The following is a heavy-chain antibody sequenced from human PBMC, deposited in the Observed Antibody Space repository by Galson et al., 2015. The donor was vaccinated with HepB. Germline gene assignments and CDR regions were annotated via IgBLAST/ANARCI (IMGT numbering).Heavy chain of an antibody. CDR3: AREGRYDCSSGTCYGDFDY. CDR1: GFTFSIYW. CDR2: ISIDGSST. V-gene: IGHV3-74*03. Sequence: SLRLSCAASGFTFSIYWMHWVRQAPGKGLVWVSRISIDGSSTKYADSVKGRFTFSRDNAKNTLYLQMNSLRDEDTAVYFCAREGRYDCSSGTCYGDFDYWGQGTLVTVSS. J-gene: IGHJ4*02. D-gene: IGHD2-2*01.